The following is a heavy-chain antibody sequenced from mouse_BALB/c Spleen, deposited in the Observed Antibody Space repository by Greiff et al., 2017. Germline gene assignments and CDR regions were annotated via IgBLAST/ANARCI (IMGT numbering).Heavy chain of an antibody. Sequence: DVMLVESGGGLVQPGGSRKLSCAASGFTFSSFGMHWVRQAPEKGLEWVAYISSGSSTIYYADTVKGRFTISRDNPKNTLFLQMTSLRSEDTAMYYCARDGYYVPDYWGQGTTLTVSS. CDR2: ISSGSSTI. CDR1: GFTFSSFG. D-gene: IGHD2-3*01. V-gene: IGHV5-17*02. J-gene: IGHJ2*01. CDR3: ARDGYYVPDY.